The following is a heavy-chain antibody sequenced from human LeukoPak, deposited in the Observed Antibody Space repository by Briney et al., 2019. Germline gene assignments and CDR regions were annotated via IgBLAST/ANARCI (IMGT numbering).Heavy chain of an antibody. J-gene: IGHJ4*02. CDR2: ISSSSSYI. CDR1: GFTFSSYS. V-gene: IGHV3-21*01. Sequence: GGSLRLSCAASGFTFSSYSMNWVRQAPGKGLEWVSSISSSSSYIYYADSVKGRFTISRDNAKNSPYLQMNSLRAEDTAVYYCALTGNYYDSSGYPDYFDYWGQGTLVTVSS. D-gene: IGHD3-22*01. CDR3: ALTGNYYDSSGYPDYFDY.